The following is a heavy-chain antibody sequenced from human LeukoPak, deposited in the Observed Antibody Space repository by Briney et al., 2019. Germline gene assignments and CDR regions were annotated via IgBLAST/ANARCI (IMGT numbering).Heavy chain of an antibody. V-gene: IGHV1-46*01. CDR3: ARDKYYDSSGYLFDY. D-gene: IGHD3-22*01. J-gene: IGHJ4*02. CDR1: GYTLTRYY. CDR2: INPSGGST. Sequence: ASVTVSCKASGYTLTRYYMHWVRQAPGQGLEWMGIINPSGGSTTYAQKFQGRVTMTRETSTSTVYMELSSLRSEDTAVYYCARDKYYDSSGYLFDYWGQGTLVTVSS.